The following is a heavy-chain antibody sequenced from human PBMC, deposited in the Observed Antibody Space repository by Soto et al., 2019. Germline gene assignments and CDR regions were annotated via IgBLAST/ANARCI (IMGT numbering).Heavy chain of an antibody. CDR3: ARDSRWSQLDRAVTHRSYYGKNV. CDR2: IIPIFGTA. CDR1: GGTFSSYA. V-gene: IGHV1-69*13. J-gene: IGHJ6*02. Sequence: ASVKVSCKASGGTFSSYAISWVRQAPGQGLEWMGGIIPIFGTANYAQKCQGRVTITADESTSTAYMELSSLKSEDTAVYSCARDSRWSQLDRAVTHRSYYGKNVWGQLPTGTFS. D-gene: IGHD2-15*01.